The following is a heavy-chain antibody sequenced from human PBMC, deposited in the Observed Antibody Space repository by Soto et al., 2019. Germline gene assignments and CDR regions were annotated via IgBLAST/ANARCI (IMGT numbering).Heavy chain of an antibody. J-gene: IGHJ5*02. CDR3: ARLSGSWQSWFAP. Sequence: QVQLQESGPGLVKPSQTLSLTCIVSGGSISSNDFYWSWIRQHPGKGLEWIGYIYYSGNTYYNPSLKSRVTXXXAXXKTHFSLKVSSVTAAATAVYYCARLSGSWQSWFAPWGQGTLVTVSS. V-gene: IGHV4-31*03. CDR1: GGSISSNDFY. D-gene: IGHD6-13*01. CDR2: IYYSGNT.